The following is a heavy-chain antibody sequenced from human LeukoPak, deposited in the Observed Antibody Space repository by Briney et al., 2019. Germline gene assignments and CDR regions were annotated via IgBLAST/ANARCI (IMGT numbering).Heavy chain of an antibody. CDR1: GFTFSDYY. CDR3: ARDFSSSWYGSNNWFDP. J-gene: IGHJ5*02. V-gene: IGHV3-11*06. CDR2: ISSSSSYT. Sequence: PGGSLRLSCAASGFTFSDYYMSWIRQAPGKGLEWVSYISSSSSYTNYADSVKGRFTISRDNAKNTLYLQMNSLRAEDTAVYYCARDFSSSWYGSNNWFDPWGQGTLVTVSS. D-gene: IGHD6-13*01.